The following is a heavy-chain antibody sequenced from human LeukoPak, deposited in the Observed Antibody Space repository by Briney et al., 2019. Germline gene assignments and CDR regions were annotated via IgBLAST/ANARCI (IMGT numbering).Heavy chain of an antibody. D-gene: IGHD2-15*01. V-gene: IGHV3-64*01. Sequence: GGSLGLSCAASGFTFSTYAMHWVRQAPGKGLEYVSAISSNGGSTYYANSVKGRFTISRDNSKNTLYLQVGSLRAEDMAVYYCARDQDYCFDYWGQGTLVTVSS. CDR3: ARDQDYCFDY. J-gene: IGHJ4*02. CDR2: ISSNGGST. CDR1: GFTFSTYA.